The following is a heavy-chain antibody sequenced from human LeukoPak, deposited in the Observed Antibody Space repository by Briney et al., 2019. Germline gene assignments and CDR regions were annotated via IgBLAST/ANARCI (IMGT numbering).Heavy chain of an antibody. CDR1: GYTFTSYG. Sequence: ASVKVSCKASGYTFTSYGISWVRQAPGQELEGMGWISAYNGNTNYAQKLQGRVTMTTDTSTSTAYIELRSLKSDDTAVYYCARWGSGSYYGMIDYWGQGTLVTVSS. J-gene: IGHJ4*02. D-gene: IGHD1-26*01. CDR2: ISAYNGNT. V-gene: IGHV1-18*01. CDR3: ARWGSGSYYGMIDY.